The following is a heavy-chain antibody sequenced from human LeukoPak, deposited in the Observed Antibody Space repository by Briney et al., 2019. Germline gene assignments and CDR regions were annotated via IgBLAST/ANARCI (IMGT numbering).Heavy chain of an antibody. CDR3: AREGHYYDSSGYRNPPFDY. Sequence: SVKVSCKASGGTFSSYAISWVRQAPGQGLEWMGGIIPIFGTANYAQKFQGRVTITADESTSTAYMELSSLRSEDTAVYYCAREGHYYDSSGYRNPPFDYWGQGTLVTVSS. CDR1: GGTFSSYA. D-gene: IGHD3-22*01. V-gene: IGHV1-69*01. J-gene: IGHJ4*02. CDR2: IIPIFGTA.